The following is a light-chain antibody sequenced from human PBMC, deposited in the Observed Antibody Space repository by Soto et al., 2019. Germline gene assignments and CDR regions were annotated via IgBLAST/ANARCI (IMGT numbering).Light chain of an antibody. J-gene: IGKJ3*01. CDR2: GAS. Sequence: PGERVILPCRASQRVMSNYLAWYHQKPGQAPRLLIFGASKRVTGIPDRFSGTGSGTDFTLTISRLETDDSAVYYCQQYGSSPLTFGPGTKVDIK. V-gene: IGKV3-20*01. CDR3: QQYGSSPLT. CDR1: QRVMSNY.